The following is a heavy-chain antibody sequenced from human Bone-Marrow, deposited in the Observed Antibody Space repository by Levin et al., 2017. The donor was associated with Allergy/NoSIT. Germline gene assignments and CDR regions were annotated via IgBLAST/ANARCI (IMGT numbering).Heavy chain of an antibody. Sequence: SCAASGFSFYTYPMNWVRQAPGKGLEWVSSISSSGTYIYYRHSVKGRFTISRDSARNSVYLQMNSLRAEASAVYYCSGGHDSYNAGLDVWGQGTTVTVSS. D-gene: IGHD1-14*01. V-gene: IGHV3-21*01. CDR3: SGGHDSYNAGLDV. CDR2: ISSSGTYI. J-gene: IGHJ6*02. CDR1: GFSFYTYP.